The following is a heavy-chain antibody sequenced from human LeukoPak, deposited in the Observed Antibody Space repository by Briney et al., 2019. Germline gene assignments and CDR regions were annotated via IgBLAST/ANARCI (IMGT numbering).Heavy chain of an antibody. V-gene: IGHV4-30-4*01. CDR1: GGSVSSGDYY. CDR3: ARVVNYYDSSGFDY. J-gene: IGHJ4*02. CDR2: IYYSGST. Sequence: PSETLSLTCTVSGGSVSSGDYYWSWIRQPPGKGLEWIGYIYYSGSTYYNPSLKSRVTISVDTSKNQFSLKLSSVTAADTAVYYCARVVNYYDSSGFDYWGQGTLVTVSS. D-gene: IGHD3-22*01.